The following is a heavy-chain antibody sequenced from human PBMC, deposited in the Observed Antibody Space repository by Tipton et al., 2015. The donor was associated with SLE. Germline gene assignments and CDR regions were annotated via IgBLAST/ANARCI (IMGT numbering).Heavy chain of an antibody. CDR3: ARGLNYYDSSGYYPFYYMDV. D-gene: IGHD3-22*01. CDR2: INHSGST. J-gene: IGHJ6*03. Sequence: TLSLTCTVSGGSISSYYWSWIRQPPGKGLEWIGEINHSGSTNYNPSLKSRVTISVDTSKNQFSLKLSSVTAADTAVYYCARGLNYYDSSGYYPFYYMDVWGQGTTVTVSS. CDR1: GGSISSYY. V-gene: IGHV4-34*01.